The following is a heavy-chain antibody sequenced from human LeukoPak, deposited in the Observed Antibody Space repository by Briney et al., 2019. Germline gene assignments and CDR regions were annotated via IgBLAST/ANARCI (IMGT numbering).Heavy chain of an antibody. D-gene: IGHD2-15*01. CDR1: GFTFSDYY. CDR2: ISSGGRTI. J-gene: IGHJ3*02. V-gene: IGHV3-11*04. CDR3: ARPVVAATTPDTFDI. Sequence: PGGSLRLSCAASGFTFSDYYMSWIRQAPGKGLEWVSYISSGGRTIYYADSVKGRFTISRDNAKNSLYLQMNSLRAEDTAVYYCARPVVAATTPDTFDIWGQGTMVTVPS.